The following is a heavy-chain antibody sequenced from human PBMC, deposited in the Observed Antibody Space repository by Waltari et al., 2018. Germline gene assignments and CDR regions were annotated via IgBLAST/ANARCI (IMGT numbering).Heavy chain of an antibody. Sequence: EVQLVESGGGLVQPGGSLSLSCAASGFTFRRYALRLVRQAPGKGLEWVSAMSGSGGSTYYADSVKGRFTISRDNSKNTLYLQMNSLRAEDTAVYYCAKGFYGDPRGWFDPWGQGTLVTVSS. D-gene: IGHD4-17*01. V-gene: IGHV3-23*04. CDR3: AKGFYGDPRGWFDP. CDR2: MSGSGGST. CDR1: GFTFRRYA. J-gene: IGHJ5*02.